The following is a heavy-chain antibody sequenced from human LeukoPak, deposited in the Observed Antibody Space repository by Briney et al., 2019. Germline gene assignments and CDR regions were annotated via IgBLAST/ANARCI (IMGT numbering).Heavy chain of an antibody. Sequence: SETLSLTCAVYGGSFSGYYWSWIRQPPGKGLEWIGEINHSGSTNYNPSLKSRATISVDTSKNQFSLRLRSVTAADTAVYYCARADNWNYVRFDPWGQGTLVTVSS. CDR3: ARADNWNYVRFDP. CDR1: GGSFSGYY. V-gene: IGHV4-34*01. J-gene: IGHJ5*02. D-gene: IGHD1-7*01. CDR2: INHSGST.